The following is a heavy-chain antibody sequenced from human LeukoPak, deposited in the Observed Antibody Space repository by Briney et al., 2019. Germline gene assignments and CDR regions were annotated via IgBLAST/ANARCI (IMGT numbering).Heavy chain of an antibody. D-gene: IGHD6-19*01. V-gene: IGHV3-23*01. CDR1: GFTFSSYA. CDR2: ITGSGGST. CDR3: AKWAVSGRGFDY. J-gene: IGHJ4*02. Sequence: GGSLRLSCAASGFTFSSYAMSWVRQAPGRGLECVSDITGSGGSTHYADSVKGRFTISRDNSKNTLYLQMNSLGAEDTAVYYCAKWAVSGRGFDYWGQGTLVTVSS.